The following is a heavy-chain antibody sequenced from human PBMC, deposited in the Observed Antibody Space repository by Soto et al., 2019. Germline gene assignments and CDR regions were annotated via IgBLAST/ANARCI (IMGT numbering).Heavy chain of an antibody. CDR1: GGSISSGDYY. V-gene: IGHV4-30-4*01. CDR3: ARASFTQYYYGMDV. CDR2: IYYSGST. J-gene: IGHJ6*02. Sequence: QVQLQESGPGLVKPSQTLSLTCTVSGGSISSGDYYWSWIRQPAGKGLEWIGYIYYSGSTYYNPSLKSRVTISVATSKNQFSLKLSSVTAADTAVYYCARASFTQYYYGMDVWGQGTTVTVSS.